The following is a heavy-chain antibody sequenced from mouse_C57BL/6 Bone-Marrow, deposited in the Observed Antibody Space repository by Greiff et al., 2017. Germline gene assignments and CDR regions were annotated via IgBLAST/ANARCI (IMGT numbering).Heavy chain of an antibody. J-gene: IGHJ2*01. Sequence: VQLQESGAELVRPGASVKLSCKASGYTFTDYYINWVKQRPGQGLEWIARIYPGSGNTYYNEKFKGKATLTAEKSSSTAYMQLSSLTSEDSAVYFCARRWVDYWGQGTTLTVSS. V-gene: IGHV1-76*01. CDR2: IYPGSGNT. CDR1: GYTFTDYY. D-gene: IGHD2-3*01. CDR3: ARRWVDY.